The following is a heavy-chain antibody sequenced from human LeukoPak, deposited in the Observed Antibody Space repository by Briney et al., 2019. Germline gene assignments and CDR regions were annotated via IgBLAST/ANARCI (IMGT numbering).Heavy chain of an antibody. D-gene: IGHD1-14*01. V-gene: IGHV4-59*01. J-gene: IGHJ4*02. CDR1: GGSISSYY. CDR3: ARDPDAFHFDY. CDR2: IYYSGST. Sequence: SETLSLTCTVSGGSISSYYWSWIRQPPGKGLEWIGYIYYSGSTNYNPSLKSRVTISVDTSKNQFSLKLSSVTAADTAVYYCARDPDAFHFDYWGQGTLVTVSS.